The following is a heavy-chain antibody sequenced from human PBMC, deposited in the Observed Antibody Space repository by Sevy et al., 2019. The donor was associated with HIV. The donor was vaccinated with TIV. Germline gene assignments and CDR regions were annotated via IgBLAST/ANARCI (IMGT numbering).Heavy chain of an antibody. Sequence: SETLSLTCAVYGGSFSGYYWSWIRQPPGKGLEWIGEINHSGSTNYNPSLKSRVTISVDTSKNQFSLKLSSVTAADTVVYYCARWRKDIVVVVAATYYYGMDVWGQGTTVTVSS. D-gene: IGHD2-15*01. CDR1: GGSFSGYY. CDR2: INHSGST. J-gene: IGHJ6*02. CDR3: ARWRKDIVVVVAATYYYGMDV. V-gene: IGHV4-34*01.